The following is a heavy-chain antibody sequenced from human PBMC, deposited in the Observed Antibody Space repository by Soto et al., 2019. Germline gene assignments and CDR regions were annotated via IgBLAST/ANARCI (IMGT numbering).Heavy chain of an antibody. Sequence: PSETLSLTCAVSGGSISSGGYSWSWIRQPPGKGLEWIGYIYHSGSTYYNPSLKSRVTISVDRSKNQFSLKLSSVTAADTAVYYCARVGVMTTELDYWGQGTLVTVSS. J-gene: IGHJ4*02. CDR3: ARVGVMTTELDY. D-gene: IGHD4-17*01. CDR2: IYHSGST. CDR1: GGSISSGGYS. V-gene: IGHV4-30-2*01.